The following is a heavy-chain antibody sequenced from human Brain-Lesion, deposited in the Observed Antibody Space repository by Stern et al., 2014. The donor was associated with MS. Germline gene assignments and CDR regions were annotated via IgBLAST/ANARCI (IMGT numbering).Heavy chain of an antibody. Sequence: QVQLVESGSGQAKPSQTLSLTCAVSGGSISSGGSSWNWIRQPPGKGLEWIGFLSHSGSTSYNPSLKGRVFISVDTSKNQFALNQRSVTAADTAVYYCARGGVIYTQDRNGFDVWGQGTMVTVSS. CDR1: GGSISSGGSS. CDR2: LSHSGST. D-gene: IGHD2-21*01. CDR3: ARGGVIYTQDRNGFDV. V-gene: IGHV4-30-2*01. J-gene: IGHJ3*01.